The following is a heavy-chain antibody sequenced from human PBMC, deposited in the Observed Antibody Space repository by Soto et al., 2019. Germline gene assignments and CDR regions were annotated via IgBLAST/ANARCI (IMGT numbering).Heavy chain of an antibody. J-gene: IGHJ6*02. CDR3: ARDTRHCSGGSCYSYYYYGMDV. V-gene: IGHV4-59*01. CDR2: IYYSGGT. Sequence: PSETLSLTCTVSGGSISSYYWSWIRQPPGKGLEWIGYIYYSGGTNYNPSLKSRVTISVDTSKNQFSLKLSSVTAADTAVYYCARDTRHCSGGSCYSYYYYGMDVWGQGTTVTVSS. CDR1: GGSISSYY. D-gene: IGHD2-15*01.